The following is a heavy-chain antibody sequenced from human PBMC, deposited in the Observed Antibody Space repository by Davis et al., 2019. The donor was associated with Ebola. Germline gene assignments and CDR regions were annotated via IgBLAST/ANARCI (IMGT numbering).Heavy chain of an antibody. V-gene: IGHV3-23*01. CDR1: GFTFSSSA. CDR3: AKHNHLWLVLDAFES. J-gene: IGHJ3*02. CDR2: ISFSAGST. D-gene: IGHD6-19*01. Sequence: PGGSLRLSCAASGFTFSSSAMSWVRQAPGKGLEWVSSISFSAGSTYYADSVKGRFTISRDNAVDTIYLQMNSLRAEDTAVYYCAKHNHLWLVLDAFESWGQGTMVTVSS.